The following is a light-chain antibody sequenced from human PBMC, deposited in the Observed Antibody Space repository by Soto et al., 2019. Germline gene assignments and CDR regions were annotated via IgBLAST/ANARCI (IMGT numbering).Light chain of an antibody. J-gene: IGKJ2*01. Sequence: DIVMTQTPLSSPVTLGQPASITCRSSQSLVHGDGNTYLSWLQQRPGQPPRLLIYMISNRFSGVPDRFSGSGAGTDFTLKISRVEAEDVGVYYCMQATQPYTFGQGTKLEIK. CDR3: MQATQPYT. V-gene: IGKV2-24*01. CDR2: MIS. CDR1: QSLVHGDGNTY.